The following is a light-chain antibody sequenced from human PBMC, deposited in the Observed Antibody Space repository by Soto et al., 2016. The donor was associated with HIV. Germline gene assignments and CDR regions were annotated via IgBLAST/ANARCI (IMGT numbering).Light chain of an antibody. CDR3: QVWDSVSDHPV. CDR2: DDS. Sequence: SYELTQPPSVSVAPGKTARITCGGNNIGSKSVHWYQQKPGQAPVLVVYDDSLRPSGIPERFSSSNSGNMATLTISRVEAGDEADYYCQVWDSVSDHPVFGGGTKLTVL. J-gene: IGLJ2*01. V-gene: IGLV3-21*03. CDR1: NIGSKS.